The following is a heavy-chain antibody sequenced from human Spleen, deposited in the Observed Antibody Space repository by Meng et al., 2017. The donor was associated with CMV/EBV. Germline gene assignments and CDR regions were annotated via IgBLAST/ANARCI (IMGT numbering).Heavy chain of an antibody. CDR2: IYYSGST. Sequence: SETLSLTCTVSGGSISSSSYYWGWIRQPPGKGLEWIGSIYYSGSTYYNPSLKSRVTISVDTSKNQFSLKLSSVTAADTAVYYCARDVEGDQLLYAHYGMDVWGQGTTVTVSS. CDR3: ARDVEGDQLLYAHYGMDV. J-gene: IGHJ6*02. V-gene: IGHV4-39*07. D-gene: IGHD2-2*02. CDR1: GGSISSSSYY.